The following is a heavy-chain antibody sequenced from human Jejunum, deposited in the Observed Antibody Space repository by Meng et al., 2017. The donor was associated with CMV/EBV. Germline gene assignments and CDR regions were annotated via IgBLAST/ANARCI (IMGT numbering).Heavy chain of an antibody. J-gene: IGHJ4*02. CDR1: GDSINNHF. CDR2: ISSSGNT. D-gene: IGHD3-22*01. CDR3: ARGESRGYYYFDY. Sequence: QVHLQESGPGLVRPSVXLSLTCSVSGDSINNHFWSWIRLPAGKKLEWIGRISSSGNTNYTPSFKSRVIMSLDTSNNQFFLKLTSVTAADTALYYCARGESRGYYYFDYWGQGILVTVSS. V-gene: IGHV4-4*07.